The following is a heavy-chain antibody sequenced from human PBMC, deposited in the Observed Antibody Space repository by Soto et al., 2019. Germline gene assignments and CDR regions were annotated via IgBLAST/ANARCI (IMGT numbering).Heavy chain of an antibody. CDR3: ARSKTYYDFWSGYYSDYYYYGMDV. J-gene: IGHJ6*02. CDR2: IDWDDDK. CDR1: GFSLSTSGMC. D-gene: IGHD3-3*01. V-gene: IGHV2-70*01. Sequence: SGPTLVNPTQTLTLTCTFSGFSLSTSGMCVSRIRQPPGKALEWLALIDWDDDKYYSTSLKTRLTISKDTSKNQVILTMTNMDPVDTATYYCARSKTYYDFWSGYYSDYYYYGMDVWGQGTTVTVSS.